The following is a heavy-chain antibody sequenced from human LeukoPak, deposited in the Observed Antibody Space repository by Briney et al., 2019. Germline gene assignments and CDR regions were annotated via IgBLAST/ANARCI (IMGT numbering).Heavy chain of an antibody. V-gene: IGHV4-34*01. Sequence: SETLSLTCAVYGGSFSGYYWSWIRQPPGKGLEWIGEINHRGSTNYNPSLKSRVTISVDTSKNQFSLKLSSVTAADTAVYYCARVVTMVRRRGRFDYWGKGTLVTVSS. CDR1: GGSFSGYY. CDR3: ARVVTMVRRRGRFDY. CDR2: INHRGST. D-gene: IGHD3-10*01. J-gene: IGHJ4*02.